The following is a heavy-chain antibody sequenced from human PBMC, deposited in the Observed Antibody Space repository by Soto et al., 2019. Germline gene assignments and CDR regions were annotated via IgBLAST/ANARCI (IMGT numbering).Heavy chain of an antibody. CDR3: AKGYTYGYRFDY. CDR1: GFTFSSCW. Sequence: GGSLRLSCAASGFTFSSCWMHWVRQAPGKGLVWVSRINSDGSSPGYADSVKGRFTISRDNAKNTLYLQMNSLRAEDTAVYYCAKGYTYGYRFDYWGQGTLVTVSS. D-gene: IGHD5-18*01. V-gene: IGHV3-74*01. CDR2: INSDGSSP. J-gene: IGHJ4*02.